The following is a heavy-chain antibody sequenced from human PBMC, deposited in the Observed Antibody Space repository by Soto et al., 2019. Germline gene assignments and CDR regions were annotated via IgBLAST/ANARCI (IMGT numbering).Heavy chain of an antibody. J-gene: IGHJ4*02. CDR3: AKWNGYGDH. D-gene: IGHD1-1*01. CDR2: VSGGSGTT. Sequence: EVQLLESGGGLVQPGGSLRLSCAVSGFSFSTHGVTWVRQAPGKGLEWVSGVSGGSGTTHYADSVKGRFTITGDTSKNTVYLQMNSLRVEDTAVYYCAKWNGYGDHWGQGTLVTVSS. V-gene: IGHV3-23*01. CDR1: GFSFSTHG.